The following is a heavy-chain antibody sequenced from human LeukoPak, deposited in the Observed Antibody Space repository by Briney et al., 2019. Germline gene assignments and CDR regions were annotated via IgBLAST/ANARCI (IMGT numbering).Heavy chain of an antibody. J-gene: IGHJ4*02. D-gene: IGHD3-16*01. CDR3: AKASWVSTADAVL. V-gene: IGHV3-23*01. CDR1: GFIFSSYA. Sequence: GGSLRLSCAVSGFIFSSYAMSWVREAPARGLEWVSSLRGNGDTFYADSVKGRFTLSRDESRNTVYLHLNELRVEDTAVYYCAKASWVSTADAVLWGQGTVVTVSS. CDR2: LRGNGDT.